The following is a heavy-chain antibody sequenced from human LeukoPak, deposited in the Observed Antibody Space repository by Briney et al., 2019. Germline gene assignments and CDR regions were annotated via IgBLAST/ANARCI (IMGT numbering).Heavy chain of an antibody. D-gene: IGHD3-9*01. CDR3: ARVRIPRRNYDILTGPTYYFDY. CDR2: ISYDGSNK. Sequence: GGSLRLSCAASGFTFSSYAMHWVRQAPGKGLEWVAVISYDGSNKYYADSVKGRFTISRDNSKNTLYLQMNSLRAEDTAVYYCARVRIPRRNYDILTGPTYYFDYWGQGTLVTVSS. CDR1: GFTFSSYA. J-gene: IGHJ4*02. V-gene: IGHV3-30-3*01.